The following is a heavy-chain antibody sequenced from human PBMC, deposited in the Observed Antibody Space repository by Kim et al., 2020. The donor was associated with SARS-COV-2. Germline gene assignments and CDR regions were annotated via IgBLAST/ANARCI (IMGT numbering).Heavy chain of an antibody. J-gene: IGHJ6*01. CDR2: ISGSGSTT. Sequence: GGSLRLSCAASGFTFSSYAMSWVRQAPGKGLEWVSTISGSGSTTEYADSVKGRFTLSRDNSKNTLFLQMNSLRAEDTAVYYCAKDLSAGSSSSYYGMDV. V-gene: IGHV3-23*01. D-gene: IGHD6-6*01. CDR1: GFTFSSYA. CDR3: AKDLSAGSSSSYYGMDV.